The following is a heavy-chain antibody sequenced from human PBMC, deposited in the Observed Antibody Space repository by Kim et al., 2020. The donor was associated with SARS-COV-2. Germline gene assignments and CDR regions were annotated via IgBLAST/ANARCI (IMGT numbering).Heavy chain of an antibody. D-gene: IGHD2-21*02. CDR1: GFTFSSSV. CDR2: ISTSGDRI. J-gene: IGHJ4*02. CDR3: AKARGGGNSIYFDY. Sequence: GGFLRLSCAASGFTFSSSVMSWVRQAPGKGLEWVAAISTSGDRIDYADSVKGRFTISRDNSKNTLDLQMNSLRAEDTAIYYCAKARGGGNSIYFDYWGQGSLVTVSS. V-gene: IGHV3-23*01.